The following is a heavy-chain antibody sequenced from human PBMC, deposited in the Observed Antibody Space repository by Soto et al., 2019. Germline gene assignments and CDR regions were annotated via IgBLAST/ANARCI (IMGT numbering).Heavy chain of an antibody. J-gene: IGHJ4*02. CDR2: ISGSGGST. CDR3: AKAGGWLQLENFDY. V-gene: IGHV3-23*01. D-gene: IGHD5-12*01. Sequence: PEGSLRLSCAACGVSFSSYAMSWVRQAPGKGLEWVSAISGSGGSTYYADSVKGRFTISRDNSKNTLYLQMNSLRAEDTAVYYCAKAGGWLQLENFDYWGQGTLVTVSS. CDR1: GVSFSSYA.